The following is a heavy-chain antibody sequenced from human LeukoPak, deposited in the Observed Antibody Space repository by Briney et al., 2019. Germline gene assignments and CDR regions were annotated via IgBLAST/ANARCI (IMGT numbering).Heavy chain of an antibody. CDR3: ARGRGYCSSTSCYKIRSYHFDY. CDR2: INPSGGST. J-gene: IGHJ4*02. V-gene: IGHV1-46*01. CDR1: GYTFTSYY. D-gene: IGHD2-2*02. Sequence: ASVKVSCKASGYTFTSYYMHWVRQAPGQGLEWMGIINPSGGSTSYAQKFQGRVTMTRDTSTSTVYMELSSLRSEDTAVYYCARGRGYCSSTSCYKIRSYHFDYWGQGTLVTVSS.